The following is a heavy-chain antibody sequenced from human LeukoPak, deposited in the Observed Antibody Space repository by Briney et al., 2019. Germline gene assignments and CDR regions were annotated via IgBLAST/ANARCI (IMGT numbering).Heavy chain of an antibody. CDR1: GYTFTSYG. V-gene: IGHV1-18*01. J-gene: IGHJ4*02. Sequence: ASVKVSCKASGYTFTSYGISWVRQAPGQGLEWMGWISAYNGNTNYAQKLQGRVTMTTDTSTSTAYMELRSLRSDDEAGYYCARSITMVRGVNFVGCGYWGQGTLVTVSS. CDR2: ISAYNGNT. CDR3: ARSITMVRGVNFVGCGY. D-gene: IGHD3-10*01.